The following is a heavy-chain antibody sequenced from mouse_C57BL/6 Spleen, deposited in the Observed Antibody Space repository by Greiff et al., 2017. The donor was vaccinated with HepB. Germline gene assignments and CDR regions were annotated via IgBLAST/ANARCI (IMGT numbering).Heavy chain of an antibody. CDR2: IYPGDGDT. V-gene: IGHV1-82*01. J-gene: IGHJ3*02. CDR1: GYAFSSSW. CDR3: ARHYGY. Sequence: QVQLQQSGPELVKPGASVKISCKASGYAFSSSWMNWVKQRPGKGLEWIGRIYPGDGDTNYNGKFKGKATLTADKSSSTAYMQRSSLTSEDSAVYFCARHYGYWGQGTLVTVSA.